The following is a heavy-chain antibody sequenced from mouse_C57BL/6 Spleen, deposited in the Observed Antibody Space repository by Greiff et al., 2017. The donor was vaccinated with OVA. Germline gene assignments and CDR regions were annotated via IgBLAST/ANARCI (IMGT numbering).Heavy chain of an antibody. J-gene: IGHJ4*01. Sequence: EVKVVESGPGLAKPSQTLSLTCSVTGYSITSDYWNWIRKFPGNKLEYMGYISYSGSTYYNPSLKSRISITRDTSKNQYYLQLNSVTTEDTATYYCARRGSSGYGAMDYWGQGTSVTVSS. CDR1: GYSITSDY. CDR3: ARRGSSGYGAMDY. CDR2: ISYSGST. V-gene: IGHV3-8*01. D-gene: IGHD3-2*02.